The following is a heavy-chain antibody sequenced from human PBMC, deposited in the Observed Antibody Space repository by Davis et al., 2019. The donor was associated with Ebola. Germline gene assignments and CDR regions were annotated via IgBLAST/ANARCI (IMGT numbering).Heavy chain of an antibody. Sequence: GESLKISCVASGFTFNSYSMNWVRQAPGKGLEWVSAISGSGGSTYYADSVKGRFTISRDNSKNTLYLQMNSLRAEDTAVYYCAKLIVATTMEWFDPWGQGTLVTVSS. D-gene: IGHD5-12*01. CDR3: AKLIVATTMEWFDP. V-gene: IGHV3-23*01. CDR1: GFTFNSYS. J-gene: IGHJ5*02. CDR2: ISGSGGST.